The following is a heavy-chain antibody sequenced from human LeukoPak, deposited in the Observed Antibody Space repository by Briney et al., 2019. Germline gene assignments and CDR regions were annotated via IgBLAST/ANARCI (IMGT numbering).Heavy chain of an antibody. J-gene: IGHJ4*02. CDR3: ARQGYHWNDNNLYYFDY. CDR2: IYYSGST. V-gene: IGHV4-59*01. D-gene: IGHD1-20*01. CDR1: GDSISSYY. Sequence: SETLSLTCIVSGDSISSYYWSWIRQPPGKGLEWIGYIYYSGSTNYNPSLKSRVTISVDTSKNQFSLKLSSVTAADTAVYYCARQGYHWNDNNLYYFDYWGQGTLVTVSS.